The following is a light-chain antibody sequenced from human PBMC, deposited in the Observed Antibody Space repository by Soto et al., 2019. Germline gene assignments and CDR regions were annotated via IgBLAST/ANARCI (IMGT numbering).Light chain of an antibody. J-gene: IGKJ5*01. CDR2: SAS. CDR1: QSIAGY. Sequence: DIQMTQSPSSLSASVGDRVTITSRASQSIAGYLSWYQQRPGKAPKFLIYSASSLQRGVPSRFSGSGSGTDFSLTINGLQPEDFATYFCQQSFSVPITFGQGTRLEIK. CDR3: QQSFSVPIT. V-gene: IGKV1-39*01.